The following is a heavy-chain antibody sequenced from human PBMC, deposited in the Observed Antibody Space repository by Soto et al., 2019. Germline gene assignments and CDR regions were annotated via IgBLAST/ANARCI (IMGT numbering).Heavy chain of an antibody. V-gene: IGHV4-34*01. D-gene: IGHD3-16*02. CDR1: GGSFSGYY. Sequence: KPSETLSLTCAVYGGSFSGYYWSWIRQPPGKGLEWIGEINHSGSTNYNPSLKSRVTISVDTSKNQFSLKLSSVTAADTAVYYCARGGRIMITFGGVIVIKQGYDYWGQGTLVTVSS. J-gene: IGHJ4*02. CDR2: INHSGST. CDR3: ARGGRIMITFGGVIVIKQGYDY.